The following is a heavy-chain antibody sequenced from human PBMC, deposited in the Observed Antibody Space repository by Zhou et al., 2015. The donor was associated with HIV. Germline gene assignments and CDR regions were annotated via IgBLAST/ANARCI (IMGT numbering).Heavy chain of an antibody. D-gene: IGHD5-24*01. CDR3: ARSGSRRDGYNQAEFDY. J-gene: IGHJ4*02. CDR1: GDTFDKYA. Sequence: QVQLVQSGAEVKKTGSSVKVSCKASGDTFDKYAINWVRQAPGQGLEWMGRIIPILDIADYAQKFQARVTITADKSTSTVYMELSSLRYEDTAVYYCARSGSRRDGYNQAEFDYWGQGTLVTVSS. V-gene: IGHV1-69*02. CDR2: IIPILDIA.